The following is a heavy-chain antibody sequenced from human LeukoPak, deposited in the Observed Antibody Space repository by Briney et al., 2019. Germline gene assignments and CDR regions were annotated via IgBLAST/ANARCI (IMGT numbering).Heavy chain of an antibody. CDR1: GYTFTSYG. V-gene: IGHV1-2*06. CDR3: AREDCSGGSLHDAFDI. D-gene: IGHD2-15*01. Sequence: ASVKVSCKASGYTFTSYGISSVRQAPGHGVECMGRINPNSGGTNYAQKFQGRVTMTRDTSISTAYMELSRLRSDDTAVYYCAREDCSGGSLHDAFDIWGQGTMVTVSS. CDR2: INPNSGGT. J-gene: IGHJ3*02.